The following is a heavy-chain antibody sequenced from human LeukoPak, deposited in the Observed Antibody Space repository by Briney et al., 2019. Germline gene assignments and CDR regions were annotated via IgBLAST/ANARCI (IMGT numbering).Heavy chain of an antibody. CDR2: INHSGST. CDR1: GGSFSGYY. D-gene: IGHD3-3*01. V-gene: IGHV4-34*01. J-gene: IGHJ5*02. Sequence: PSETLSLTCAVYGGSFSGYYWSWIRQPPGKGLEWIGEINHSGSTNYNPSLKSRVTISVDTSKNQFSLKLSSVTAADTAVYYCARYYDFWSGPNWFDPWGQGTLVTVSS. CDR3: ARYYDFWSGPNWFDP.